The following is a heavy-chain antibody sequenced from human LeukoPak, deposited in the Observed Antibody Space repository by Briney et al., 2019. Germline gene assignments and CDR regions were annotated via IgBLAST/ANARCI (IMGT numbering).Heavy chain of an antibody. Sequence: GGSLRLSCAASGFTFSDYYMSWIRQAPGKGLEWVSYISSSSSYTNYADSVKGRFTISRDNAKNSLYLQMNSLRAEDTAVHYCARKAIRGYVDYWGQGTLVTVSS. J-gene: IGHJ4*02. CDR1: GFTFSDYY. CDR3: ARKAIRGYVDY. D-gene: IGHD5-18*01. CDR2: ISSSSSYT. V-gene: IGHV3-11*06.